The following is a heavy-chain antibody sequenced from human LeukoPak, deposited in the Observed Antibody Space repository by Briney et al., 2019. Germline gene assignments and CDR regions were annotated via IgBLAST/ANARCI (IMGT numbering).Heavy chain of an antibody. J-gene: IGHJ4*02. V-gene: IGHV1-2*04. D-gene: IGHD6-13*01. CDR1: GYTFSSYY. CDR2: INPNSGGT. Sequence: ASVKVSCKASGYTFSSYYMHWVRQAPGQGLEWMGWINPNSGGTNYAQKFQGWVTMTRDTSISTAYMELSRLRSDDTAVYYCARGQVEGSYIAAAGMPFDYWGQGTLVTVSS. CDR3: ARGQVEGSYIAAAGMPFDY.